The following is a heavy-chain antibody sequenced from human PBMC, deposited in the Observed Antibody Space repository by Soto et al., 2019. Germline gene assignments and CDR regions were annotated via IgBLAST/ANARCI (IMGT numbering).Heavy chain of an antibody. J-gene: IGHJ3*02. Sequence: PVGSLRLSCAASGFTFSSYAMSWVRQAPGKGLEWVSAISGSGGSTYYADSVKGRFTISRDNSKNTLYLQMNSLRAEDTAVYYCASQMYYYDSSGYYLDAFDIWGQGTMVTVSS. D-gene: IGHD3-22*01. CDR1: GFTFSSYA. CDR2: ISGSGGST. V-gene: IGHV3-23*01. CDR3: ASQMYYYDSSGYYLDAFDI.